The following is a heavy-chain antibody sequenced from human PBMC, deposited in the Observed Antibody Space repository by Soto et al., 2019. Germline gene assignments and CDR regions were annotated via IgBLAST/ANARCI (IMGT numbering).Heavy chain of an antibody. CDR1: AFTFNNYA. CDR3: AKSRYSDSSGDFYDY. Sequence: GGSLRLSCAASAFTFNNYAMSWVRQAPGKGLEWVSGIGGSGRTTYYADSVKGRFTISRGNSNNTLFLQMNSLRAEDTAVYYCAKSRYSDSSGDFYDYWGQGTLVTVSS. CDR2: IGGSGRTT. D-gene: IGHD3-22*01. J-gene: IGHJ4*02. V-gene: IGHV3-23*01.